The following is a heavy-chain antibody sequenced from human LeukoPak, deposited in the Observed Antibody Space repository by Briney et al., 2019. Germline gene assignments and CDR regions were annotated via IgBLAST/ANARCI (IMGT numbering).Heavy chain of an antibody. CDR3: AGTNPKHCSGGSCYSA. Sequence: PSETLSLTCTVSGGSISSYYWSWIRQPPGKGLEWIGYIYYSGSTNYNPSLKSRVTISVDTSKNQFSLKLSSVTAADTAVYYCAGTNPKHCSGGSCYSAWGQGTLVTVSS. CDR2: IYYSGST. J-gene: IGHJ5*02. CDR1: GGSISSYY. V-gene: IGHV4-59*01. D-gene: IGHD2-15*01.